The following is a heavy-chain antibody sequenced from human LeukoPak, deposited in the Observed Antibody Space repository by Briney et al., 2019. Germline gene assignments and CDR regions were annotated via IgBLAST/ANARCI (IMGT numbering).Heavy chain of an antibody. CDR3: ARASYSYDISGWVPFDY. D-gene: IGHD3-22*01. CDR2: IHSNGNT. CDR1: GGSISSGSNC. Sequence: SETLSLTCTVSGGSISSGSNCWSWIRQPAGKGLEWIGHIHSNGNTNYNPSLKSRVTISGDTSENQFSLRLSSVTAADTAVYYCARASYSYDISGWVPFDYWGQGTLVTVSS. V-gene: IGHV4-61*09. J-gene: IGHJ4*02.